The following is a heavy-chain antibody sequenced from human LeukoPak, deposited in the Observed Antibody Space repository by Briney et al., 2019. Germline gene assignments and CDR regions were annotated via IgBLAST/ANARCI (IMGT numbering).Heavy chain of an antibody. J-gene: IGHJ4*02. CDR2: IYHIGST. CDR3: ARSGYSYGFGYDY. CDR1: NGSVSTGAYH. V-gene: IGHV4-31*03. Sequence: SETLSLTCTVSNGSVSTGAYHWSWIRQHPGKGLEWIGYIYHIGSTSYNPSLRSRVTISLDTSKNQFSLKLSSVTAADTAVYYCARSGYSYGFGYDYWGQGTLVTVSS. D-gene: IGHD5-18*01.